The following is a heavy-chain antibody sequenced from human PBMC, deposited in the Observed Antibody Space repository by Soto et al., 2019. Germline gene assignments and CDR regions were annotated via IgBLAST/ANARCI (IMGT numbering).Heavy chain of an antibody. CDR2: ISVYNGNT. J-gene: IGHJ3*02. Sequence: QVQLVQSGAEVKKPGASVKVSCKASGYTFTSYGISWVRQAPGQGLEWMGWISVYNGNTNYAQKLQGRGTMTPDTSTSTAYMELRSLRSDDTAVYYCARVGTMVRGVNSGRDAFDIWGQGTMVTVSS. CDR3: ARVGTMVRGVNSGRDAFDI. D-gene: IGHD3-10*01. V-gene: IGHV1-18*01. CDR1: GYTFTSYG.